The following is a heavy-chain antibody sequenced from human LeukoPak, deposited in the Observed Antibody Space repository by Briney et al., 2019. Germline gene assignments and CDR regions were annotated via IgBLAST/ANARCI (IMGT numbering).Heavy chain of an antibody. CDR2: ISYDGSNK. D-gene: IGHD3-16*01. J-gene: IGHJ4*02. V-gene: IGHV3-30*18. CDR1: GFPFSSYG. CDR3: AKDSSGGGSDFDY. Sequence: GGSLRLSCAASGFPFSSYGMHWVRQAPGKGLGWVAVISYDGSNKYYADSVKGRFTISRDNSKNTLYLQMNSLSAEDTAVYYCAKDSSGGGSDFDYWGQGTLVTVSS.